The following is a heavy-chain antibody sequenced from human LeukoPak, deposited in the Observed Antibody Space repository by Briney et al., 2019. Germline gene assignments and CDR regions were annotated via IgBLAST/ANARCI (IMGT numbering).Heavy chain of an antibody. CDR1: GGSISSGGYY. CDR2: IYYSGST. CDR3: ARIVGYWNYFDY. Sequence: SETLSLTCTVSGGSISSGGYYWSWIRQPPGKGLEWIGYIYYSGSTYYNPSLKSRVTISVDTSKNQFSLKLSSVTAADTAVYYCARIVGYWNYFDYWGQGTLVTVSS. V-gene: IGHV4-30-4*08. D-gene: IGHD2-15*01. J-gene: IGHJ4*02.